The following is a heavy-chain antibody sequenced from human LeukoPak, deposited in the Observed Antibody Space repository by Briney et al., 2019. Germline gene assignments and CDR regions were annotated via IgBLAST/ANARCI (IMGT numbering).Heavy chain of an antibody. D-gene: IGHD2-21*02. V-gene: IGHV4-59*01. CDR1: GGSISSYY. J-gene: IGHJ4*02. CDR3: AREGVTAVFDY. CDR2: IYHSGST. Sequence: SETLSLTGTVSGGSISSYYWSWIRQPPGKGLEWIGYIYHSGSTNYNPSLKSRVTISVDTSKNQFSLKLSSVTAADTAVYYCAREGVTAVFDYWGQGTLVTVSS.